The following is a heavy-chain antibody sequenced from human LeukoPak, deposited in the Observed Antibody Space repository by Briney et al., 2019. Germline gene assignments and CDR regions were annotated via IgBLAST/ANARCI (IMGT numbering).Heavy chain of an antibody. J-gene: IGHJ4*02. CDR3: AKGSQEYYYDSSGYTDY. CDR2: ISYDGSNK. D-gene: IGHD3-22*01. V-gene: IGHV3-30*18. Sequence: PGGSLRLSCAASGFSFSSYGMQWVRQAPGKGLERVAVISYDGSNKYYADSVKGRFTISRDNSKNTLYLQMNSLRAEDTAVYYCAKGSQEYYYDSSGYTDYWGQGTLVTVSS. CDR1: GFSFSSYG.